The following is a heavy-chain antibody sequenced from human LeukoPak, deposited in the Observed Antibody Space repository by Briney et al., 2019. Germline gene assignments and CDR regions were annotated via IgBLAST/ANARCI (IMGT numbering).Heavy chain of an antibody. D-gene: IGHD3-22*01. CDR2: IYYSGTT. J-gene: IGHJ4*02. V-gene: IGHV4-59*01. CDR1: GGSISNYY. CDR3: ARLGSGSASPLFDY. Sequence: SETLSLTCTVSGGSISNYYGGWIRQTPGKGLELIGYIYYSGTTNYNPSLKSRVSVSVDTSKKQFSLKLSSVTAADTAVYYCARLGSGSASPLFDYWGQGTLVTVSS.